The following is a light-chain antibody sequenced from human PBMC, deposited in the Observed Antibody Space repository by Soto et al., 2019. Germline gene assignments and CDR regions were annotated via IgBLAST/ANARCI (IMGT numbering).Light chain of an antibody. V-gene: IGLV2-14*01. CDR1: SSDVGGYNY. CDR2: DVS. J-gene: IGLJ2*01. CDR3: SSYTSSSTPVV. Sequence: QSALTQPASVSGSPGQSITISCTGTSSDVGGYNYVSWYQQHPGKAPKLMIYDVSNRHSGVSNRFSGSKSGNTASLTISGFQAEDEADYYCSSYTSSSTPVVFGGGTKLTVL.